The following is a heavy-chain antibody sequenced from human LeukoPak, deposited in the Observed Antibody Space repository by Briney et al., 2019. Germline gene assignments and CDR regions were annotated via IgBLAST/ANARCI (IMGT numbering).Heavy chain of an antibody. CDR2: IYYSGST. CDR1: GGSISSGDYY. Sequence: SETLSLTCTVSGGSISSGDYYWSWIRQPPGKGLEWIGYIYYSGSTYYNPSLKSRVTISVDTSKNQFSLKLSSVTAADTAVYYCARATSIAARPDYWGQGTLVTVSS. D-gene: IGHD6-6*01. J-gene: IGHJ4*02. CDR3: ARATSIAARPDY. V-gene: IGHV4-30-4*01.